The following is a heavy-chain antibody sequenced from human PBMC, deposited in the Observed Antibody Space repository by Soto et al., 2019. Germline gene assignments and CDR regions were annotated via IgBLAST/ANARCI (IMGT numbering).Heavy chain of an antibody. CDR3: ARSWIAVAGTGYYYYGMDV. V-gene: IGHV1-2*02. J-gene: IGHJ6*02. D-gene: IGHD6-19*01. Sequence: ASVKVSCKASGYTFTGAYMHSVRQPPGQGLEWMGWINPNSGGTNYAQKFQGRVTMTRDTSISTAYMELSRLRSDDTAVYYCARSWIAVAGTGYYYYGMDVWGQGTTVTVSS. CDR2: INPNSGGT. CDR1: GYTFTGAY.